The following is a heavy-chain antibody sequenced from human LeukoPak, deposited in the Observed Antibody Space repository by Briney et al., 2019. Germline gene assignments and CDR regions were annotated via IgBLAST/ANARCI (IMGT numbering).Heavy chain of an antibody. Sequence: GGSLRLSCAASGFTFRSHWMHWVRQAPGKGLVWVAHINSDESSTYYADSVKGRFTISRDNARNTLFLQMNSLRAEDTAVYYCARSDWFDPWGQGTLVTVSS. J-gene: IGHJ5*02. V-gene: IGHV3-74*01. D-gene: IGHD3-3*01. CDR3: ARSDWFDP. CDR2: INSDESST. CDR1: GFTFRSHW.